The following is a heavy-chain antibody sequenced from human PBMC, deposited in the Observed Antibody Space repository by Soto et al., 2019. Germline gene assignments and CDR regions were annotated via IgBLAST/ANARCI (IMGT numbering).Heavy chain of an antibody. CDR2: VYYTGTT. CDR3: ARDFAGRGPFDP. V-gene: IGHV4-59*01. J-gene: IGHJ5*01. CDR1: NASISSSY. Sequence: SETLSLTCSVSNASISSSYWNWIRQPPGKGLEWIGFVYYTGTTKYNPSLKSRVTISVDMSKNEFSLKLTSVTTADTGSYFCARDFAGRGPFDPWGQGTLVTVSS. D-gene: IGHD3-10*01.